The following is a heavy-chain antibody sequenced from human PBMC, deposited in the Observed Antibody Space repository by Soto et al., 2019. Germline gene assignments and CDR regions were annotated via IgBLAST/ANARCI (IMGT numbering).Heavy chain of an antibody. D-gene: IGHD1-1*01. CDR1: GYIFTVYY. CDR2: INPNSGGT. J-gene: IGHJ6*02. Sequence: SLKGSRKASGYIFTVYYMHWGRQAPGQRIDWMGWINPNSGGTNYAQKFQGWVTMTRDTSISTAYMELSRLRSDDTAVYYCARGGKWNNASGGYYYGMDVWGQGTTVTVSS. CDR3: ARGGKWNNASGGYYYGMDV. V-gene: IGHV1-2*04.